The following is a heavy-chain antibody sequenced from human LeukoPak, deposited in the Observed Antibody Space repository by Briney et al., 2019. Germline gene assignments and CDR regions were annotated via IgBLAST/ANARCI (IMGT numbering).Heavy chain of an antibody. J-gene: IGHJ4*02. Sequence: GGSLRLSCAASGFTFNKYSMNWVRQAPGKGLEWVSSITTSSSYIYYADSVKGRFTISRDNARNSLYLHMNSLRAEDTAVYYCARDLGGYSYGSHFDYWGQGTLVTVSS. CDR1: GFTFNKYS. V-gene: IGHV3-21*01. D-gene: IGHD5-18*01. CDR3: ARDLGGYSYGSHFDY. CDR2: ITTSSSYI.